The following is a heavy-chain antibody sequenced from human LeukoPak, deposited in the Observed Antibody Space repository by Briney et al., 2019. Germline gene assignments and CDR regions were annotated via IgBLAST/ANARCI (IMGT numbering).Heavy chain of an antibody. D-gene: IGHD2-2*01. CDR2: IKQDGSEK. V-gene: IGHV3-7*01. CDR1: GFTFSSYW. CDR3: ARDASLYCSGNDCYWAFDR. Sequence: GGSLRLSCAASGFTFSSYWMSWVRQAPGKGLEWVANIKQDGSEKYYVDSVKGRFTISRDNAKNSLYLQINSLRAEDTAVYYCARDASLYCSGNDCYWAFDRWGQGTLVTVSS. J-gene: IGHJ5*02.